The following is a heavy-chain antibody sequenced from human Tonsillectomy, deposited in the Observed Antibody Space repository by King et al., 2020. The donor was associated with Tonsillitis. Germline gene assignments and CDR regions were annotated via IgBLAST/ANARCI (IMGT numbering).Heavy chain of an antibody. V-gene: IGHV3-33*05. Sequence: VQLVESGGGVVQPGRSLRLSCAASGFTFSNYGMHWVRQAPGKGLEWVAVISYDGSNKYYADSVKGRFSISRDSSKNTLYLQMNTLRAEETAVYYCARKFNWRKDWGAFDIWGQGTMVTVSS. CDR3: ARKFNWRKDWGAFDI. CDR2: ISYDGSNK. D-gene: IGHD1-20*01. CDR1: GFTFSNYG. J-gene: IGHJ3*02.